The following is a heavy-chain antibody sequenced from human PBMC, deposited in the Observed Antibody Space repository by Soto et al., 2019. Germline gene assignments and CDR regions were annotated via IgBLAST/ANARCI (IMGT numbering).Heavy chain of an antibody. CDR1: GFSLSTSGVG. Sequence: SGPTLVNHTQTLTLTCTFSGFSLSTSGVGVGWIRQPPGKALEWLALIYWNDDKRYSPSLKSRLTITKDTSKNQVVLTMTNMDPVDAATYYCAHNSGWYQLFDYWGQGTLVTVSS. V-gene: IGHV2-5*01. CDR3: AHNSGWYQLFDY. J-gene: IGHJ4*02. D-gene: IGHD6-19*01. CDR2: IYWNDDK.